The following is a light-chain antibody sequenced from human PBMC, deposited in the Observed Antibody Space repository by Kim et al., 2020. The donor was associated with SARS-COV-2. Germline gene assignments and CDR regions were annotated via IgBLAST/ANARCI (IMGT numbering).Light chain of an antibody. Sequence: EILLTQSPATLSLSPGERATLSCRASQSVSSYLVWYQQKPGQAPRLLIPDASKRATGIPARFSGSGSGTDFTLTISSLEPEDFAVYYCQQRIDWPLTFGGGTKVDIK. CDR2: DAS. J-gene: IGKJ4*01. CDR1: QSVSSY. V-gene: IGKV3-11*01. CDR3: QQRIDWPLT.